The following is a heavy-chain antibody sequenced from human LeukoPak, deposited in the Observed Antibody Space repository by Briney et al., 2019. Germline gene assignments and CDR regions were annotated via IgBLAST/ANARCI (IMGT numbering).Heavy chain of an antibody. V-gene: IGHV1-2*02. D-gene: IGHD3-3*01. CDR3: ARGGGTSGPELDY. Sequence: GASVKVSCKASGYTFTGYFMHWVRQAPGQGLEWMGWIITHSGGTDNAQNFQGRVTMTRDTSINTAYMELTRMTSDDTAVYFCARGGGTSGPELDYWGQGTLVTVSS. CDR2: IITHSGGT. CDR1: GYTFTGYF. J-gene: IGHJ4*02.